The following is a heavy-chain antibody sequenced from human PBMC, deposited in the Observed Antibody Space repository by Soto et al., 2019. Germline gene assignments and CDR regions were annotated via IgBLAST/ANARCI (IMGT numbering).Heavy chain of an antibody. V-gene: IGHV3-23*01. Sequence: PGGSLRLSCAASGFTFSSYAMSWVRQAPGKGLEWVSAISGSGGSTYYADSVKGRFTISRDNSKNTLYLQMNSLRAEDTAVYYRAKNRGTSSYYYYGMDVWGQGTTVNV. CDR3: AKNRGTSSYYYYGMDV. CDR2: ISGSGGST. CDR1: GFTFSSYA. D-gene: IGHD2-2*01. J-gene: IGHJ6*02.